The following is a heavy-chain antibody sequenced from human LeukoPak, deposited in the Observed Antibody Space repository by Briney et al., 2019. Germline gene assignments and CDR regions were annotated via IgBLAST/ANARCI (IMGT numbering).Heavy chain of an antibody. CDR1: GYSFTSYW. V-gene: IGHV5-51*01. J-gene: IGHJ4*02. CDR3: ARANRYSSSWYPFDY. Sequence: GESLKSACKGSGYSFTSYWIGWVRQMPGKGLEWMGIIFPGDSDTRYSLPFQGQVTISADKSISTAYLQWSSLKASDTAMYYCARANRYSSSWYPFDYWGQGTLVTVSS. D-gene: IGHD6-13*01. CDR2: IFPGDSDT.